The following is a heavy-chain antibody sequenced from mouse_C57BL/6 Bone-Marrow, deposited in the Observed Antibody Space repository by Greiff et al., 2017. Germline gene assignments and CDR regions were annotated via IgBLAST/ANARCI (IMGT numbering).Heavy chain of an antibody. J-gene: IGHJ1*03. CDR3: AREGRFYGSSWYFDV. Sequence: QVQLQQPGAELVKPGASVKLSCKASGYTFTSYWMHWVKQRPGQGLEWIGMIHPNSGSTNYNEKFKNKATLTVDKSSSTAYMQLSSLTSEDSAVYYRAREGRFYGSSWYFDVWGTETTVTVSS. D-gene: IGHD1-1*01. CDR2: IHPNSGST. V-gene: IGHV1-64*01. CDR1: GYTFTSYW.